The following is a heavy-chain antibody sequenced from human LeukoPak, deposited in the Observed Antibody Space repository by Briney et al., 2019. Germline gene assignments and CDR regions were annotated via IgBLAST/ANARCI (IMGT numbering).Heavy chain of an antibody. Sequence: PSETLSLTCTVSGGSISSSSYYWGWIRQPPGKELEWIGIIYYSGSTYYNPSLKSRVTISVDTSKNQFSLKLSSVTAADTAVYYCARSTDYDSSGYYYPTYYYFDYWGQGTLVTVSS. CDR2: IYYSGST. V-gene: IGHV4-39*01. CDR1: GGSISSSSYY. D-gene: IGHD3-22*01. J-gene: IGHJ4*02. CDR3: ARSTDYDSSGYYYPTYYYFDY.